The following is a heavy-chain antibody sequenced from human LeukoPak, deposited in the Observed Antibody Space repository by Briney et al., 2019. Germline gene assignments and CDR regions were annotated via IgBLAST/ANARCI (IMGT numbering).Heavy chain of an antibody. J-gene: IGHJ3*02. CDR2: IYSGGST. D-gene: IGHD6-13*01. Sequence: PGGSLRLSCAASGFTVSSNYMSWVRQAPGMGLEGVSVIYSGGSTYYADSVKGRFTISRDNSKNTLYLQMNSLRAEDTAVYYCARDDSSSSEKDAFDIWGQGTMVTVSS. V-gene: IGHV3-53*01. CDR1: GFTVSSNY. CDR3: ARDDSSSSEKDAFDI.